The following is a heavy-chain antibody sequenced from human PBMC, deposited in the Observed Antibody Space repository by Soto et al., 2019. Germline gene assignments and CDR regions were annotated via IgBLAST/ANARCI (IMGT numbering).Heavy chain of an antibody. J-gene: IGHJ6*02. Sequence: EVQLVESGGGLVQPGGSLILSCAAAGFTFSTYHMNWVREAPGMGLEWVSYIHSGGSRIYYADSVEGRFTISRENAKNSLYLQMNSLRAEDTAVYYCARDGSTVTTNYHYALDVWGQGTTVTVSS. V-gene: IGHV3-48*03. CDR2: IHSGGSRI. D-gene: IGHD4-17*01. CDR3: ARDGSTVTTNYHYALDV. CDR1: GFTFSTYH.